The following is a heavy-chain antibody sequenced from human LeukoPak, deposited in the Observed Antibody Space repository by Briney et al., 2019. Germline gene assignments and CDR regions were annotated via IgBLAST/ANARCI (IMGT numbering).Heavy chain of an antibody. CDR3: ARCPYYYGSGSYYKLNYYYYYMDV. CDR1: GGSFSGYY. CDR2: IFYSGST. J-gene: IGHJ6*03. D-gene: IGHD3-10*01. Sequence: SETLSLTCAVYGGSFSGYYWSWVRQPPGKALEWIGNIFYSGSTYYSPSLKSRVNISLDTSRNQFSLKLNSVTAADTAVYYCARCPYYYGSGSYYKLNYYYYYMDVWGKGTTVTISS. V-gene: IGHV4-34*12.